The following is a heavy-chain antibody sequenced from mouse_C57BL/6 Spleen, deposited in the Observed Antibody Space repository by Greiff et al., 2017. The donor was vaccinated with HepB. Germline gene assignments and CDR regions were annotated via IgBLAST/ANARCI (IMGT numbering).Heavy chain of an antibody. CDR2: ISYDGSN. CDR3: ARGGLRYAMDY. CDR1: GYSITSGYY. Sequence: EVQLQESGPGLVKPSQSLSLTCSVTGYSITSGYYWNWIRQFPGNKLEWMGYISYDGSNNYNPSLKNRISITRDTSKNQFFLKLNSVTTEDTATDYCARGGLRYAMDYWGQGTSVTVSS. D-gene: IGHD2-4*01. J-gene: IGHJ4*01. V-gene: IGHV3-6*01.